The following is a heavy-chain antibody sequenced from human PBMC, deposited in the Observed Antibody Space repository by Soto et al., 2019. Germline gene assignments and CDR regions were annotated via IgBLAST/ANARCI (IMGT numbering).Heavy chain of an antibody. V-gene: IGHV3-7*05. CDR3: ARHQQLWDLDY. J-gene: IGHJ4*02. Sequence: EVQLVESGGNLVQPGGSLRLSCAVSGFSFSSFWMSWVRQAPGRGLEWVANIRQDGGEKDYGDSVKGRVTISRYNAKNSVYLQMNGLRAEDTAIYYCARHQQLWDLDYWGQGTLVTVSS. CDR2: IRQDGGEK. D-gene: IGHD3-16*01. CDR1: GFSFSSFW.